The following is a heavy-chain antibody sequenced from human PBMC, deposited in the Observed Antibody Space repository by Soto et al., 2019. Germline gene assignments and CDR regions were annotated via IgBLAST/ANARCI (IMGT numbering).Heavy chain of an antibody. V-gene: IGHV3-66*01. CDR1: GFTVSSNY. J-gene: IGHJ4*02. Sequence: EVQLVESGGGLVQPGGSLRLSSAASGFTVSSNYMSWVRQAPGKGLEWVSVIYSGGSTYYADSVKGRFTISRDNSKNTLYLQMNSLRAEDTAVYYCARVSSGYTYYFDYWGQGTLVTVSS. CDR3: ARVSSGYTYYFDY. D-gene: IGHD3-22*01. CDR2: IYSGGST.